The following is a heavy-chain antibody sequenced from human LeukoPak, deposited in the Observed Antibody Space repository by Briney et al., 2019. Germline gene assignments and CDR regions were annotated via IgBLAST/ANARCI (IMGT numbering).Heavy chain of an antibody. V-gene: IGHV3-30-3*01. D-gene: IGHD3-16*02. CDR1: GFTFSSYA. Sequence: GRSLRLSCAASGFTFSSYAMHWVRQAPGKGLEWVAVISYDGSNKYYADSVKGRFTISRDNSKNTLYLQMNSLRAEDTAVYYCARSGTFDDDYVWGSYRFYDYWGQGTLVTVSS. CDR2: ISYDGSNK. CDR3: ARSGTFDDDYVWGSYRFYDY. J-gene: IGHJ4*02.